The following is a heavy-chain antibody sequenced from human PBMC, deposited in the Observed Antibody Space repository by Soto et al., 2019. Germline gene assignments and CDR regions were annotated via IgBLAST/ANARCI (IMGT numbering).Heavy chain of an antibody. CDR2: INHSGST. D-gene: IGHD1-26*01. CDR1: GGSFSGYY. CDR3: ARGLGRVGATPAHADY. J-gene: IGHJ4*02. V-gene: IGHV4-34*01. Sequence: QVQLQQWGAGLLKPSETLSLTCAVYGGSFSGYYWSWIRQPPGKGLEWIGEINHSGSTKYNPSLKSRVTISVDTSKNQFSLKLSSVTAADTAVYYCARGLGRVGATPAHADYCGQGTLVTVSS.